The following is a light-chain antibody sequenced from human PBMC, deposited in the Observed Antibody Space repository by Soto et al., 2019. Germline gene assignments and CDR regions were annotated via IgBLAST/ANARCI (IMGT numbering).Light chain of an antibody. CDR2: DVS. V-gene: IGLV2-8*01. Sequence: QSALTQPPSASGSPGQSVTISCTGTSNDVGAYNYVSWYQHHPGKAPKLMISDVSHRPSGVPDRFSGSKSGNTASLTVSGLQAEDEADYYYSSYAGSNNYVIFGGETKVTVL. J-gene: IGLJ2*01. CDR3: SSYAGSNNYVI. CDR1: SNDVGAYNY.